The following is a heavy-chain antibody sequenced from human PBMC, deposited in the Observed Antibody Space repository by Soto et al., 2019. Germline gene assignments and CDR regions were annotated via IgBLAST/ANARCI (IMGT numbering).Heavy chain of an antibody. V-gene: IGHV4-31*03. Sequence: SETLSLTCTVSGGSISRGGYYWSWIRQHPGKGLEWIGYIYSSGSTYYNPSLKSRVTISVDTSKNQFSLKLSSVTAADTAVYYCARDQWQNYGMDVWGQGTTVTVSS. D-gene: IGHD6-19*01. CDR1: GGSISRGGYY. J-gene: IGHJ6*02. CDR3: ARDQWQNYGMDV. CDR2: IYSSGST.